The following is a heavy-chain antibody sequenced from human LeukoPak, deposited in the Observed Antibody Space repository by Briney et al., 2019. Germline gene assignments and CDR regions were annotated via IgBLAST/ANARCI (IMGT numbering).Heavy chain of an antibody. CDR3: ARNGRSENYFDY. CDR2: INAGNGNT. V-gene: IGHV1-3*01. Sequence: GASVKVSCKASGYTFTSYAMHWVRQAPGQRLEWMGWINAGNGNTKYSQKFQGRVTITRDTSASTAYMELSSLRSEDTAVYYCARNGRSENYFDYWGQGTLVTVSS. CDR1: GYTFTSYA. J-gene: IGHJ4*02. D-gene: IGHD3-3*01.